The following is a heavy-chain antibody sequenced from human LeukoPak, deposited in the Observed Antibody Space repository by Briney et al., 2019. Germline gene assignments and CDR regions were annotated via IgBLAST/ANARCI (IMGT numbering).Heavy chain of an antibody. D-gene: IGHD2-2*01. Sequence: GGSLRLSCAASGFTFSNYDMLWVRQATGKGLEWVSAFHTAGDIHYSGSVKGRFATSRENAKNSFYLQMNNLRAGDTAVYYCARGSCSSRSCYKRVNGLDVWGQGTPVTVSS. CDR3: ARGSCSSRSCYKRVNGLDV. V-gene: IGHV3-13*01. CDR1: GFTFSNYD. J-gene: IGHJ6*02. CDR2: FHTAGDI.